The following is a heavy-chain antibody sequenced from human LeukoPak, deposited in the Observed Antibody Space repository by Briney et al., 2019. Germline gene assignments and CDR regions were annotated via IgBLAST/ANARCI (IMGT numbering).Heavy chain of an antibody. CDR1: GFTFSDYY. V-gene: IGHV3-11*04. J-gene: IGHJ2*01. CDR3: ARDAHYDFWQDWYFDL. D-gene: IGHD3-3*01. Sequence: KSGGSLRLSCAASGFTFSDYYMSWIRQAPGKGLEWVSYISSSGSTIYYADSVKGRFAISRDNAKNSLYLQMNSLRAEDTAVYYCARDAHYDFWQDWYFDLWGRGTLVTVSS. CDR2: ISSSGSTI.